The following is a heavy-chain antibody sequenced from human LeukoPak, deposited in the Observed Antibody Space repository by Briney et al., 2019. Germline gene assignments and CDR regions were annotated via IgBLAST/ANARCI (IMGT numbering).Heavy chain of an antibody. CDR3: ARVRNSGFRYVDS. V-gene: IGHV1-18*01. CDR1: GYTFTNYA. Sequence: LGASVTVSCKASGYTFTNYAISWVRQAPGQGLEWVGWISAYNGNTNYAQKLQGRVTMTTDTSTSTAYMDLRSLRSDDTAVYYCARVRNSGFRYVDSWGQGTLVTVSS. CDR2: ISAYNGNT. J-gene: IGHJ4*02. D-gene: IGHD5-12*01.